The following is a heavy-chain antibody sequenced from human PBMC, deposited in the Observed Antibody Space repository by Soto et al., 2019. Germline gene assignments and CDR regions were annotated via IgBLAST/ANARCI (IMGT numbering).Heavy chain of an antibody. J-gene: IGHJ4*02. D-gene: IGHD2-15*01. CDR3: ARETPSFDS. Sequence: LVESGGGLVQPGGSVRLSCAASGFTFSDYPMNWVRQAPGKGLEWVSSIRTISSAIYFADSVRGRFTISRDNARNSLYLQMTSLRDEDTAVYYCARETPSFDSWGQGTLVTVSS. CDR2: IRTISSAI. V-gene: IGHV3-48*02. CDR1: GFTFSDYP.